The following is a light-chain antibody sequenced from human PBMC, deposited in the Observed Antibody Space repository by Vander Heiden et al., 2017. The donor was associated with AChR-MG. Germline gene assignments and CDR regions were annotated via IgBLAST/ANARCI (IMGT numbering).Light chain of an antibody. CDR3: ATWDDSLNGVV. Sequence: SVLSQSPSASGTPGQRVTISCSGSSSNIGSNSVVWYQQLPGTAPKLIIYSNNQRPSGVPDRFSGSKSGTSASLAISGLQSEDEADYYCATWDDSLNGVVFGGGTKL. CDR1: SSNIGSNS. J-gene: IGLJ2*01. CDR2: SNN. V-gene: IGLV1-44*01.